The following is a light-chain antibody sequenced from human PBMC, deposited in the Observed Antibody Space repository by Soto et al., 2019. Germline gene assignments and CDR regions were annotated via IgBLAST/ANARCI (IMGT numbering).Light chain of an antibody. CDR1: RGIGNA. CDR2: SAS. CDR3: QQSYSTPLT. V-gene: IGKV1-39*01. Sequence: DIQMTQTPAYLSASVGDRVTITCRPSRGIGNALAWYQQKPGTVPKLLINSASTLQSGVPSRFSGSGSGTDFTLTISSLQPEDVATSYCQQSYSTPLTFGQGTKVDIK. J-gene: IGKJ1*01.